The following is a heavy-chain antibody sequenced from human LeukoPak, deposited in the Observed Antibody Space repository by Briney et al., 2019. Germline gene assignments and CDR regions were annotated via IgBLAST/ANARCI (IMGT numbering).Heavy chain of an antibody. D-gene: IGHD2-2*01. J-gene: IGHJ5*02. CDR1: KFSFSSYW. CDR2: IWYDGSNK. V-gene: IGHV3-33*06. CDR3: AKDRSCSTTSCDLNWFDP. Sequence: PGGSLRLSCAASKFSFSSYWMHWVRQAPGKGLEWVAVIWYDGSNKYYADSVKGRFTISRDNSKNTLYLQMNSLRAEDTAVYYCAKDRSCSTTSCDLNWFDPWGQGTLVTVSS.